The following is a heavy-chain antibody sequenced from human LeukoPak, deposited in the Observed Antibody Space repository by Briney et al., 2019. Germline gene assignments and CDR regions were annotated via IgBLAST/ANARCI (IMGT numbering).Heavy chain of an antibody. J-gene: IGHJ5*02. CDR1: XXSIXSXX. D-gene: IGHD5-12*01. CDR3: ARDSGYDFWFDA. Sequence: SETLSLTCTXSXXSIXSXXXXXXXXXXXXXXXWXXHSYNSGXTXYNPSLKXRXTISVDTSKNQFTLKLASVTAAXTAVYYCARDSGYDFWFDAWGQGTLAIVSS. CDR2: SYNSGXT. V-gene: IGHV4-59*01.